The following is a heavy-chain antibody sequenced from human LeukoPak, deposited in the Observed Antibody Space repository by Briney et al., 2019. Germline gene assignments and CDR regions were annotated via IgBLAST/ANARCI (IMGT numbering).Heavy chain of an antibody. CDR3: ARASTRIAAAGTAWFDP. Sequence: ASVKVSCKASGYTFTSYAMHWVRQAPGQRLEWMGWINAGNGTTKYSQKFQGRVTITRDTSASTAYMELSGLRSEDTAVYYCARASTRIAAAGTAWFDPWGQGTLVTVSS. CDR1: GYTFTSYA. J-gene: IGHJ5*02. D-gene: IGHD6-13*01. CDR2: INAGNGTT. V-gene: IGHV1-3*01.